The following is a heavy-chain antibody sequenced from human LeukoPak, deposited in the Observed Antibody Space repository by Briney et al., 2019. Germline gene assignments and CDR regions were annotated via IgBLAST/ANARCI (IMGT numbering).Heavy chain of an antibody. D-gene: IGHD3-10*01. CDR1: GYSFTSYW. J-gene: IGHJ4*02. CDR2: IYPGDSDT. Sequence: GESLKISCKGSGYSFTSYWTGWVRQMPGKGLEWMGIIYPGDSDTRYSPSFQGQVTISADKSISTAYLQWSSLKASDTAMYYCARRVTMVRGVTILFDYWGQGTLVTVSS. V-gene: IGHV5-51*01. CDR3: ARRVTMVRGVTILFDY.